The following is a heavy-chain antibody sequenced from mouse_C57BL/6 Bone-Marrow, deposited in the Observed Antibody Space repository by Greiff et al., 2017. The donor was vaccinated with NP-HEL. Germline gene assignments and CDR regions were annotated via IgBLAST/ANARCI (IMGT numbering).Heavy chain of an antibody. CDR2: IDPENGDT. V-gene: IGHV14-4*01. J-gene: IGHJ3*01. D-gene: IGHD2-5*01. CDR1: GFNIKDDY. Sequence: VQLQQSGAELVRPGASVKLSCTASGFNIKDDYMHWVKQRPEQGLEWIGWIDPENGDTEYASKFQGKATITADTSSNTAYLQLSSLTSEDTAVYYCTTGYSNYEAYWGQGTLVTVSA. CDR3: TTGYSNYEAY.